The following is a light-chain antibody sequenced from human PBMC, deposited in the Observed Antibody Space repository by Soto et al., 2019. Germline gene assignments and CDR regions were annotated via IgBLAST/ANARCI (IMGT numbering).Light chain of an antibody. CDR3: QYYNNYCWT. CDR2: KTS. CDR1: QSIRSW. J-gene: IGKJ1*01. V-gene: IGKV1-5*03. Sequence: DIQLTQSPSTLSASVGDRVTITCRASQSIRSWLAWYQQKPGKAPKFLIYKTSNLESGVPSRFSGSGSGTEFTLTISRLQPDGFATYYCQYYNNYCWTFGQGTKVEIK.